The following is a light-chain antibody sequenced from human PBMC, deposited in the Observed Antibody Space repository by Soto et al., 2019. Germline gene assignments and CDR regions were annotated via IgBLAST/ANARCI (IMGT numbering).Light chain of an antibody. J-gene: IGKJ4*01. V-gene: IGKV1-39*01. Sequence: DIQITQSPSSLSASVGDRVTITCRASQSISSYLNWYQQKQGKAPKLLIYAASSLQSGVPSRFSGSGSGTDFNLTISSLQTEDFATYYCQQLNSYPLTFGGGTKVDIK. CDR3: QQLNSYPLT. CDR2: AAS. CDR1: QSISSY.